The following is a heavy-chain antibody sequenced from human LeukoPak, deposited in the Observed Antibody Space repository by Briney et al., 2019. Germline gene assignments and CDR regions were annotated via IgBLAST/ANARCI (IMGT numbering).Heavy chain of an antibody. D-gene: IGHD5-12*01. CDR1: GVSINSNTYS. J-gene: IGHJ6*04. Sequence: SETLSLTCTVSGVSINSNTYSWGWIRQPPGEGLEWIGTISYTGNTYFNSSLKSRVTIFVDTSKNQFSLKLSSVTAADTAVYYCARGVAGVWGRGTTVTVSS. CDR3: ARGVAGV. CDR2: ISYTGNT. V-gene: IGHV4-39*01.